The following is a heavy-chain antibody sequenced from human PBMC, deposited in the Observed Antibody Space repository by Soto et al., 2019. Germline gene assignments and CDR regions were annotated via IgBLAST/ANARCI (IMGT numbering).Heavy chain of an antibody. CDR3: ARDAQLRFLEWSETNYYYYGMDV. CDR2: FDPEDGET. D-gene: IGHD3-3*01. J-gene: IGHJ6*02. CDR1: GYTLTELS. Sequence: ASVKVSCKVSGYTLTELSMHWVRQAPGKGLEWMGGFDPEDGETIYPQKFQGRVTMTADESTSTAYMGLSSLRSEDTAVYYCARDAQLRFLEWSETNYYYYGMDVWGQGTTVTVSS. V-gene: IGHV1-24*01.